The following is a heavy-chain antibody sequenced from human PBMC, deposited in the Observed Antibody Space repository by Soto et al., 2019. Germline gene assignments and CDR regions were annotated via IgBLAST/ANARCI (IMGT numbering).Heavy chain of an antibody. CDR1: GFTFSSYG. D-gene: IGHD1-26*01. V-gene: IGHV3-30*18. J-gene: IGHJ6*02. Sequence: PGGSLRLSCAASGFTFSSYGMHWVRQAPGKGLEWVAVISYGGSNKYYADSVKGRFTISRDNSKNTLYLQMNSLRAEDTAVYYCAKDMVGATDPDYYYYGMDVWGQGTTVTVSS. CDR2: ISYGGSNK. CDR3: AKDMVGATDPDYYYYGMDV.